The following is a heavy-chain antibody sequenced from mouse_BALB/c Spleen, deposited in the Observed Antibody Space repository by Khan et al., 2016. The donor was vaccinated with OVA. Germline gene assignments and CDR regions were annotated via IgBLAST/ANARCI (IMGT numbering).Heavy chain of an antibody. D-gene: IGHD2-14*01. CDR1: GFSFSRYN. V-gene: IGHV2-6-4*01. Sequence: QVQLKQSGPGLVAPSQSLSITCTVSGFSFSRYNIYWVRQPPGKGLEWLGIIWGGGGTDYNSTLKSRLSISNDNSHSQVLLKMISLQTDDTAIYYCARAYYRYDGYYAMDYWGQGTSVTVSS. CDR3: ARAYYRYDGYYAMDY. CDR2: IWGGGGT. J-gene: IGHJ4*01.